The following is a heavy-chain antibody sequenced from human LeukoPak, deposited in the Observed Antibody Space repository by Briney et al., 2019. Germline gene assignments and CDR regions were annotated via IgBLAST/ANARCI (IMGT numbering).Heavy chain of an antibody. CDR1: GFTFSSYA. CDR3: ARVQYSSGWYFDY. Sequence: GRSLRLSCAASGFTFSSYAMHWVRQAPGRGLGWVAVISYDGSNKYYADSVKGRFTISRDNSKNTLYLQMNSLRAEDTAVYYCARVQYSSGWYFDYWGQGTLVTVSS. D-gene: IGHD6-19*01. CDR2: ISYDGSNK. V-gene: IGHV3-30*04. J-gene: IGHJ4*02.